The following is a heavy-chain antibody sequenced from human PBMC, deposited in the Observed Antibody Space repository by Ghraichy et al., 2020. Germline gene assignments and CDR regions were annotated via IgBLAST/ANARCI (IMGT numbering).Heavy chain of an antibody. CDR3: AKSDYYDRSGYLDY. V-gene: IGHV3-23*01. CDR2: ISGSGGHT. CDR1: GFTFSSYA. Sequence: WGSLRLSCAASGFTFSSYAMSWVRQAPGKGLEWVSAISGSGGHTYYADSVTGRFTISRDNSKNTLYLQMNSLRAEDTAVYYCAKSDYYDRSGYLDYWGQGTLVTVSS. D-gene: IGHD3-22*01. J-gene: IGHJ4*02.